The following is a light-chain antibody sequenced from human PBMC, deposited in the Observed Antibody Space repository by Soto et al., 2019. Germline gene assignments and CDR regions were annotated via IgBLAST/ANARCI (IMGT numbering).Light chain of an antibody. Sequence: EIVLTQSPATLSLSPGERATLSCRASQSISSYVGWYQQKPGQPPRLLIYDAFNRATGLPARFSGSGSGTDFTLTISSLEPEEFAVYYCQQRSSWPLTFGGGTKVEIK. CDR1: QSISSY. V-gene: IGKV3-11*01. CDR2: DAF. J-gene: IGKJ4*01. CDR3: QQRSSWPLT.